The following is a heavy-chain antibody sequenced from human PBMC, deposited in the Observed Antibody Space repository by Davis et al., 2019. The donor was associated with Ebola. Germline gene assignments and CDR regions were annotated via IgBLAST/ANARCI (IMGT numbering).Heavy chain of an antibody. V-gene: IGHV3-53*01. J-gene: IGHJ4*02. D-gene: IGHD3-22*01. CDR2: IYSGGST. CDR1: GFTVSSNY. CDR3: ARDIWYYYDSSGYPTRTPQSY. Sequence: GESLKISCAASGFTVSSNYMSWVRQAPGKGLEWVSVIYSGGSTYYADSVKGRFTISRDNSKNTLYLQMNSLRAEDTAVYYCARDIWYYYDSSGYPTRTPQSYWGQGTLVTVSS.